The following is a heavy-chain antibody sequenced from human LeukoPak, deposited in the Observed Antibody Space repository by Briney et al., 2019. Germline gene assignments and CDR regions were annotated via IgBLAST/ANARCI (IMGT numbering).Heavy chain of an antibody. Sequence: PSETLSLTCAVYGGSFSGYYWSWIRQPPGKGLEWIGEINHSGSTNYNPSLKSRVTISVDTSKNQFSLKLSSVTAADTAVYYCAREAAAAIFDYGGKGTWSPSPQ. D-gene: IGHD6-13*01. V-gene: IGHV4-34*01. CDR2: INHSGST. CDR3: AREAAAAIFDY. J-gene: IGHJ4*02. CDR1: GGSFSGYY.